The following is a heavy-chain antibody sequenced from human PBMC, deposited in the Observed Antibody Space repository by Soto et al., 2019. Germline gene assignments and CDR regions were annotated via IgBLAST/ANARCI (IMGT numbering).Heavy chain of an antibody. J-gene: IGHJ4*02. CDR3: ARDPGDRNGVSV. D-gene: IGHD1-1*01. CDR2: IYSGGST. Sequence: EVQVVESGGGLVQPGGSLRLSCAASGFTVSSDYMSWVRQAPGKGLEWVSVIYSGGSTYYADSVKGRFTISRDNSKNTLYLQMNSLRAEDTAVYYCARDPGDRNGVSVWGQGTLVTVSS. V-gene: IGHV3-66*01. CDR1: GFTVSSDY.